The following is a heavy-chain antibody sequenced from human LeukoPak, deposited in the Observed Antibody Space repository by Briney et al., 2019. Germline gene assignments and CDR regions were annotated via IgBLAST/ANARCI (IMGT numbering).Heavy chain of an antibody. V-gene: IGHV4-59*01. CDR1: GGSISSNY. D-gene: IGHD1-26*01. Sequence: SETLSLTCTVSGGSISSNYCSWIRQSPGKGLEWFAYVSYSGHSNSNPSLRSRVTTSVDTSKNQFSLRLNTVTAADTAVYYCATIVRGGASFDIWGRGTMVTVSS. J-gene: IGHJ3*02. CDR2: VSYSGHS. CDR3: ATIVRGGASFDI.